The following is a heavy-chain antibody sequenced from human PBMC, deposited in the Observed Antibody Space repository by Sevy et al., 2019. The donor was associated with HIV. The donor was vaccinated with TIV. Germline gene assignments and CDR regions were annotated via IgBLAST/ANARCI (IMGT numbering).Heavy chain of an antibody. CDR2: FDPEDDET. V-gene: IGHV1-24*01. Sequence: ASVKVSCKVSGYTLSGLSMYWVRQAPGKGLEWVASFDPEDDETIYAQKFQGRVTMTEDTSTDTAYMELRSLRSEDTAVYYCATTKDYYENSGDPFDYWGQGTLVIVSS. D-gene: IGHD3-22*01. CDR1: GYTLSGLS. CDR3: ATTKDYYENSGDPFDY. J-gene: IGHJ4*02.